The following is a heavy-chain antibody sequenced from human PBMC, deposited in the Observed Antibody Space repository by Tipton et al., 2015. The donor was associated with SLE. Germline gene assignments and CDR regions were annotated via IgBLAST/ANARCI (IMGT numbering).Heavy chain of an antibody. Sequence: GSLRLSCAASGFSVSSNYMSWVRQAPGQGLQWVSVLYSGGRTDHADSVKGRFRISRDTSKNTLYLEMNSLRVEDTAVYYCATDSSTGPINYNYYMDVWGKGTTVTVSS. J-gene: IGHJ6*03. V-gene: IGHV3-53*01. CDR3: ATDSSTGPINYNYYMDV. CDR2: LYSGGRT. D-gene: IGHD2-2*01. CDR1: GFSVSSNY.